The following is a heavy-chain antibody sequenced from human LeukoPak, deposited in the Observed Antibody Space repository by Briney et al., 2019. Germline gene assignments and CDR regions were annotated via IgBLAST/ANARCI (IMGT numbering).Heavy chain of an antibody. CDR3: ARLHQQLVPY. D-gene: IGHD6-13*01. J-gene: IGHJ4*02. CDR1: GGPISDSNFY. CDR2: IYYSGST. Sequence: PSETLSLTCTVSGGPISDSNFYWGWIRQPPGKGLEWIGSIYYSGSTYYDPSLKSRVTISVDTSKNQFSLKLSSVTAADTAVYYCARLHQQLVPYWGQGTLVTVSS. V-gene: IGHV4-39*01.